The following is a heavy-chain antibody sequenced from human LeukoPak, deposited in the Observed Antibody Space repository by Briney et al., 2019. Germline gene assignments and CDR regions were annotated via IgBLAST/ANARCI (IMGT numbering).Heavy chain of an antibody. V-gene: IGHV1-69*13. J-gene: IGHJ6*02. CDR3: ARPRSLPLWFGELPRDYYGMDV. Sequence: ASVKVSCKASGGTFSSYAISWVRQAPGQGLEWMGGIIPIFGTANYAQKFQGRVTITADESTRTAYMELSSLRSEDTAVYYCARPRSLPLWFGELPRDYYGMDVWGQGTTVTASS. CDR2: IIPIFGTA. CDR1: GGTFSSYA. D-gene: IGHD3-10*01.